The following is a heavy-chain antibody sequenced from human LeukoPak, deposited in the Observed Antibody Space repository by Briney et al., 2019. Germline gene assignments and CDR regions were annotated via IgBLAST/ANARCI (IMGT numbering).Heavy chain of an antibody. J-gene: IGHJ4*02. CDR3: ARAPRDYYDSSGYNFDY. V-gene: IGHV4-59*01. CDR2: IYYSGST. CDR1: GGSISSYY. Sequence: SETLSLTCTVSGGSISSYYWSWIRQPPGKGLEWIGYIYYSGSTNYNPSLKSRVTISVDTSKNQFSLKLSSVTAADTAVYYCARAPRDYYDSSGYNFDYWGQETLVTVSS. D-gene: IGHD3-22*01.